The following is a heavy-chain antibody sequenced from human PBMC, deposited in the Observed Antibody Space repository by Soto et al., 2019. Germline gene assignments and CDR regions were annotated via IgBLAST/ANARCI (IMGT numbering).Heavy chain of an antibody. Sequence: QVQLVQSGAEVKKPGASVKVSCKASGYTFTSYDINWVRQATGQGLEWMGWMNPNSGNTGYAQKFQGRVTMTRNTSISTAYMELSSLRSEDTALYHCARADYYDRSGYLLPCGYWGQGTLVTVSS. D-gene: IGHD3-22*01. CDR3: ARADYYDRSGYLLPCGY. CDR2: MNPNSGNT. J-gene: IGHJ4*02. CDR1: GYTFTSYD. V-gene: IGHV1-8*01.